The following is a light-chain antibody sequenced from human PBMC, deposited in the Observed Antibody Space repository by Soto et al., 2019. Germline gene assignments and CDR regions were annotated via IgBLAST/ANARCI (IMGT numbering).Light chain of an antibody. V-gene: IGKV1-5*01. Sequence: DIQMTQSPSTLSASVGDRVTISCLASQSISSWLAWYQQKPGKAPKLLIYDASSLESGVPSRFSGSGSGTEFTLTISSLQPDDFATYYCQHYNSYSEAFGQGTKVHI. CDR2: DAS. CDR1: QSISSW. CDR3: QHYNSYSEA. J-gene: IGKJ1*01.